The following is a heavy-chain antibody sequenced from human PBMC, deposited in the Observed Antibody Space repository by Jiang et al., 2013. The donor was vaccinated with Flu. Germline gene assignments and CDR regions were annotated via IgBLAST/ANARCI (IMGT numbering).Heavy chain of an antibody. V-gene: IGHV4-59*01. D-gene: IGHD1-26*01. J-gene: IGHJ4*02. CDR1: GGSISSYY. Sequence: GLVKPSETLSLTCTVSGGSISSYYWSWIRQPPGKGLEWIGYIYYNGNTNYSPSLKSRVTISVDTSKNQFSLKLSSVTAADTAVYYCTRDRSYYFDYWGQGTLVTVSS. CDR3: TRDRSYYFDY. CDR2: IYYNGNT.